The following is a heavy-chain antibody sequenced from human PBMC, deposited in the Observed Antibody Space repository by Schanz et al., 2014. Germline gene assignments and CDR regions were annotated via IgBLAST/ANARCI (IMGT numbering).Heavy chain of an antibody. CDR2: ISASGGTT. V-gene: IGHV3-48*04. J-gene: IGHJ4*02. CDR3: ARIGGSVFDY. Sequence: EVQLLESGGGLVQPGGSLRLSCAASGFTFSGYSMNWVRQAPGKGLEWVSAISASGGTTYYADSVKGRFTISRDNSKNSLYLQMNSLRAEDTAVYYCARIGGSVFDYWAQGTRVTVSS. D-gene: IGHD3-10*01. CDR1: GFTFSGYS.